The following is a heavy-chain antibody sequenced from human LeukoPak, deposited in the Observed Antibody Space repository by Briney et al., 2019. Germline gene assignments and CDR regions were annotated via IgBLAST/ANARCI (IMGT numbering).Heavy chain of an antibody. V-gene: IGHV1-69*06. D-gene: IGHD2-15*01. CDR1: GGTFSSYA. CDR2: IIPLFGTA. Sequence: ASVKVSCKASGGTFSSYAISWVRQAPGQGLEWMGGIIPLFGTANYAQKFQGRVTITADKSTSTAYMELSSLRSEDTAVYYCARDRAGIVVVVAAFDAFDIWGQGTMVTASS. CDR3: ARDRAGIVVVVAAFDAFDI. J-gene: IGHJ3*02.